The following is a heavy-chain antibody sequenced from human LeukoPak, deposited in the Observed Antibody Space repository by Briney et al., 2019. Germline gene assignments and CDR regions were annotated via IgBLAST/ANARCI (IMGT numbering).Heavy chain of an antibody. CDR2: IYYSGST. CDR3: AREAGYRGGYYYFDY. Sequence: PSETLSLTCTVSGGSISSYYWSWIRQPPGKGLEWIGYIYYSGSTNYNPSLKSRVTISVDTSKNQFSLKLSSVTAADTAVYYCAREAGYRGGYYYFDYWGQGTLVTVSS. V-gene: IGHV4-59*01. J-gene: IGHJ4*02. D-gene: IGHD6-19*01. CDR1: GGSISSYY.